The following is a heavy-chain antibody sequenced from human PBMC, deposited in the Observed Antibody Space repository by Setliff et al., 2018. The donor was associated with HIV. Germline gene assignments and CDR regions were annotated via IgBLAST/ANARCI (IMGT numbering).Heavy chain of an antibody. CDR2: ISLSGST. Sequence: SETLSLTCSVSGYSRRSASYWGWNRQSTEKGLEWIGSISLSGSTYYNPSLQSRVTISIDMTKHHSSLNLKSVTAADPAIYYCARGLTAPAAAGSWGQGMLVTVSS. V-gene: IGHV4-38-2*02. J-gene: IGHJ5*02. D-gene: IGHD6-13*01. CDR3: ARGLTAPAAAGS. CDR1: GYSRRSASY.